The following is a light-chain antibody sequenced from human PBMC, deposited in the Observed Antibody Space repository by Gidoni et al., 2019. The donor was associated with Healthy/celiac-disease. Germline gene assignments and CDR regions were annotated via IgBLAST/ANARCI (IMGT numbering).Light chain of an antibody. Sequence: EIVLTQSTGTLSLSPGDRATLSYRASQLVSRSYLAWYQQKPGQAPRLLIYGESSRATGITDRFSGSGSGTDFTLTISRLEPEDFAVYYCQQYGSSPPFTFGHGTKVDIK. CDR3: QQYGSSPPFT. J-gene: IGKJ3*01. CDR1: QLVSRSY. V-gene: IGKV3-20*01. CDR2: GES.